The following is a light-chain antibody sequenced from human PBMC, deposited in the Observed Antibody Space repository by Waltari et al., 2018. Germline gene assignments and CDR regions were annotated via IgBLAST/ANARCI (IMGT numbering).Light chain of an antibody. CDR1: SSDIGGYNY. V-gene: IGLV2-14*03. CDR2: DVS. Sequence: QSALTQPASVSGSPGQTITISCTGTSSDIGGYNYVSWYQQHPGKAPKLMSYDVSNRPSGVSNRFSCSKSGNTASLTISGLQAEDEADYYCSSYTSSSTLVFGGATKLTVL. CDR3: SSYTSSSTLV. J-gene: IGLJ2*01.